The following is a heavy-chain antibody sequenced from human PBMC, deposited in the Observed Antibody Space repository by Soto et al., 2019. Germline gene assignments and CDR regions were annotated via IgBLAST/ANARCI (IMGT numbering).Heavy chain of an antibody. J-gene: IGHJ5*02. D-gene: IGHD5-18*01. CDR1: GFSLSTSGMC. CDR3: ARSHVGYQKNDNWFDP. V-gene: IGHV2-70*01. CDR2: IDWDDDK. Sequence: SGPTLVNPTQTLTLTCTFSGFSLSTSGMCVSWIRQPPGKALEWLALIDWDDDKYYSTSLKTRLTISKDTSKNQVVLTMTNMDPVDTATYYCARSHVGYQKNDNWFDPWGQGTLVTVSS.